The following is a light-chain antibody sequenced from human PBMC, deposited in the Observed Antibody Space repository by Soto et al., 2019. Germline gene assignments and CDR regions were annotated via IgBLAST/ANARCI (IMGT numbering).Light chain of an antibody. J-gene: IGLJ1*01. Sequence: QPVLTQSPSASASLGASVKLTCTLSSGHSNYAIAWHQQQPEKGPRYLMKVNSDGSPRKGDGIPDRFSGSSSGAQRYLTISSRQSEDEADYYCQTWGTGIRVFGTGTKLTVL. V-gene: IGLV4-69*01. CDR1: SGHSNYA. CDR3: QTWGTGIRV. CDR2: VNSDGSP.